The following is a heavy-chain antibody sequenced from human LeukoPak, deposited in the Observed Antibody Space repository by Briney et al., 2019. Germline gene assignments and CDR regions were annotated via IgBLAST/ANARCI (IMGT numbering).Heavy chain of an antibody. V-gene: IGHV4-59*01. CDR3: ARELSGSYGY. Sequence: PSETLSLTYSVSGGSISSYYWSWVRQPPGKGLEWIGYIYYTGSTEYNPSLKSRVTISVDTSKNQFSLKLQSVTAADTAVYYCARELSGSYGYWGQGTLVTVSS. J-gene: IGHJ4*02. CDR2: IYYTGST. CDR1: GGSISSYY. D-gene: IGHD3-10*01.